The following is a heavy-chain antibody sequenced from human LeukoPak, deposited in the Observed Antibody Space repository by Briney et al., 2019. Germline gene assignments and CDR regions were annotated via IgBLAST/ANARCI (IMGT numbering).Heavy chain of an antibody. V-gene: IGHV1-3*01. CDR3: ARAGRYYYDSSGYHD. J-gene: IGHJ4*02. Sequence: ASVEVSCKASGYTFTSYAMHWVRQAPGQRLEWMGWINAGNGNTKYSQKFQGRVTITRDTSASTAYMELSSLRSEDTAVYYCARAGRYYYDSSGYHDWGQGTLVTVSS. CDR1: GYTFTSYA. CDR2: INAGNGNT. D-gene: IGHD3-22*01.